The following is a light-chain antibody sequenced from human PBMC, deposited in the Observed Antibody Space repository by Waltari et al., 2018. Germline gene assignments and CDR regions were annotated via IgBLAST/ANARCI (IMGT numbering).Light chain of an antibody. CDR1: QSVSSSS. CDR3: QQYDISQWT. V-gene: IGKV3-20*01. Sequence: EMVLTQSPGTLSLSPGERATLSCRASQSVSSSSLAWYQQKPGQAPRLLIYVASTRATGIPDRFSGSGSGTDFTLTINRLEPEDLAVYYCQQYDISQWTFGQGTKVEVK. CDR2: VAS. J-gene: IGKJ1*01.